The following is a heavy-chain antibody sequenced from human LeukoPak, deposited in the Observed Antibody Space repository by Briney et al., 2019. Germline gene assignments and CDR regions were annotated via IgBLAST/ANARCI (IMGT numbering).Heavy chain of an antibody. J-gene: IGHJ4*02. D-gene: IGHD1-20*01. Sequence: GESLKISCKGSGYTFTTYWIGWVRQMPGKGLEWMGIIYPGDSETRYSPSFQGQVTISADKSINTAYLQWSSLKASDTAMYYCARRITGAVDYWGQGTLVTVSP. CDR3: ARRITGAVDY. CDR1: GYTFTTYW. V-gene: IGHV5-51*01. CDR2: IYPGDSET.